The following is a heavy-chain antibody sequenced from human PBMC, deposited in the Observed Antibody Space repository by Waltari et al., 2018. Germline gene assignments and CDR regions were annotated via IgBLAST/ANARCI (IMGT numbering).Heavy chain of an antibody. CDR3: ARVQYYYDSSGYVKYFDL. J-gene: IGHJ2*01. Sequence: QVQLQESGPGLVKPSETLSLTCTVSGGSISSYYWSWIRQPAGKGLEWIGRIYTSGSTNYNPSLKSRVTMSVDTSKNQFSLKLSSVTAADTAVYYCARVQYYYDSSGYVKYFDLWGRGTLVTVSS. CDR1: GGSISSYY. CDR2: IYTSGST. V-gene: IGHV4-4*07. D-gene: IGHD3-22*01.